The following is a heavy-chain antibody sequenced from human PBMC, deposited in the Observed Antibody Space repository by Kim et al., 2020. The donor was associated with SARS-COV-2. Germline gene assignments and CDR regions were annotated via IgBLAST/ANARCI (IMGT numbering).Heavy chain of an antibody. J-gene: IGHJ5*02. CDR2: TYYRSKWYN. CDR1: GDSVSSNSAA. D-gene: IGHD5-12*01. Sequence: SQTLSLTCAISGDSVSSNSAAWNWIRQSPSRGLEWLGRTYYRSKWYNDYAVSVKSRITINPDTSKNQFSLQLNSVTPEDTAVYYCAREEAPRTYSGYERGNWFAPCGQGTLVTVSS. CDR3: AREEAPRTYSGYERGNWFAP. V-gene: IGHV6-1*01.